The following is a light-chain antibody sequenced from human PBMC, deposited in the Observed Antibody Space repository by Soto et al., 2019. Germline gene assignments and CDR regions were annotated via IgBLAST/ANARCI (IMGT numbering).Light chain of an antibody. Sequence: DIPMTPSPSSLSASVGDRATITCRASQSISSSLNWYQQKPGQAPDLLIYAASNLQSGVQSRFSGSVSGTDFALTISSLQPEDFATYYCQQSDSSPRMYTFGQGTKLEIK. J-gene: IGKJ2*01. CDR1: QSISSS. V-gene: IGKV1-39*01. CDR2: AAS. CDR3: QQSDSSPRMYT.